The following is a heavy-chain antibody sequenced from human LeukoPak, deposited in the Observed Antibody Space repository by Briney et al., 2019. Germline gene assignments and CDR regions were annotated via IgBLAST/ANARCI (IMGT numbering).Heavy chain of an antibody. D-gene: IGHD5-18*01. CDR1: GFTVSSNC. Sequence: QPGGSLRLSCAASGFTVSSNCMSWVRQAPGKGLEWVSFIYSGGSTYSADSVKGRFTISRDNSRNTLYLEVNSLRTDDTAVYYCARGPGLAMGKGYFDYCGQGTLVTVSS. CDR3: ARGPGLAMGKGYFDY. CDR2: IYSGGST. J-gene: IGHJ4*02. V-gene: IGHV3-53*05.